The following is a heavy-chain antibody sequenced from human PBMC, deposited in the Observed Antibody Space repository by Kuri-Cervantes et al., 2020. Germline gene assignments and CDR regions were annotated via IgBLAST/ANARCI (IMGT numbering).Heavy chain of an antibody. V-gene: IGHV3-53*01. Sequence: LSLTCAASGFIVSRNYMNWVRQAPGKGLEWVSVIHSGGSTYYADSVKGRFTISRDNAKNSLFLQMNSLRDEDAAVYYCARDSNSGGTWSDVFDYWGQGTLVTVSS. CDR3: ARDSNSGGTWSDVFDY. CDR1: GFIVSRNY. J-gene: IGHJ4*02. CDR2: IHSGGST. D-gene: IGHD6-25*01.